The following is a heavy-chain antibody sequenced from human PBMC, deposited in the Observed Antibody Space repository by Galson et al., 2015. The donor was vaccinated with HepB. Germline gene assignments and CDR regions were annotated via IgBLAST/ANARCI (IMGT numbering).Heavy chain of an antibody. CDR1: GFTFSSYA. J-gene: IGHJ4*02. D-gene: IGHD3-3*01. CDR3: AKADVLRFLEWLLYGSY. CDR2: ISGSGSST. V-gene: IGHV3-23*01. Sequence: SLRLSCAASGFTFSSYAMSWVRQAPGKGLEWVSAISGSGSSTYYADSVKGRFTISRDNSKNTLYLQMNSLRAEDTAVYYCAKADVLRFLEWLLYGSYWGQGTLVTVSS.